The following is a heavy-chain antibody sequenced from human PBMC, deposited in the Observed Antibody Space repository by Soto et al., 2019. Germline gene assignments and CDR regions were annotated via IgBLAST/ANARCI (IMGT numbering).Heavy chain of an antibody. CDR1: GFTFSTYA. V-gene: IGHV3-23*01. CDR2: ISSSGDAT. Sequence: GGSLRLSCAASGFTFSTYAMTWVRQAPGKGLEWVSIISSSGDATYYLDSVKGRFTISRDNSRNTLNLQMNSLRAEDTAVYYCAKNGDFWSWGMDVWGLGTTVTVSS. J-gene: IGHJ6*02. CDR3: AKNGDFWSWGMDV. D-gene: IGHD3-3*01.